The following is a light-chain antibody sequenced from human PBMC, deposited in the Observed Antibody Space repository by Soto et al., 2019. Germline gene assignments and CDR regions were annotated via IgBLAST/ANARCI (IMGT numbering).Light chain of an antibody. CDR2: DAS. CDR3: QQRRTWPPYT. Sequence: EIVLTQSPATLSLSPGERATLSCRASQSVSSYLAWYQHKPAQAPSLLIYDASNRATAIPARFSGSGSGTAVTPATSRKEAEYFGVYYCQQRRTWPPYTFGKGTKLEF. V-gene: IGKV3-11*01. CDR1: QSVSSY. J-gene: IGKJ2*01.